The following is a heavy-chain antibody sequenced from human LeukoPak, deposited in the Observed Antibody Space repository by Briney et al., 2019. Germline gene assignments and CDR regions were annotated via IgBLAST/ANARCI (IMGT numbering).Heavy chain of an antibody. CDR2: INPSGGST. D-gene: IGHD2-2*01. Sequence: ASVKVSCKASGYTFTSYYMHWVRQAPGQGLEWMGIINPSGGSTSYAQKFQGRVTITADKSTSTAYMELSSLRSEDTAVYYCARDCSSTSCYGYWGQGTLVTVSS. V-gene: IGHV1-46*01. J-gene: IGHJ4*02. CDR1: GYTFTSYY. CDR3: ARDCSSTSCYGY.